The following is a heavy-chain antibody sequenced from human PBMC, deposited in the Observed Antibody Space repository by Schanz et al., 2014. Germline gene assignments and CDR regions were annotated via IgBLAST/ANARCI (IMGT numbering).Heavy chain of an antibody. CDR3: AKSYDTSGYSGFDY. Sequence: VPLVESEGGLVQPWGSLRLSCEGSGFSFSDYGMHWVRQAPGRGLEWVAVISYHGSERYYADSVKGRFTISRDNSKNTLYLQMNSLRTEDTAVYFCAKSYDTSGYSGFDYWGQGTLVTVSS. J-gene: IGHJ4*02. D-gene: IGHD3-22*01. CDR2: ISYHGSER. CDR1: GFSFSDYG. V-gene: IGHV3-30*18.